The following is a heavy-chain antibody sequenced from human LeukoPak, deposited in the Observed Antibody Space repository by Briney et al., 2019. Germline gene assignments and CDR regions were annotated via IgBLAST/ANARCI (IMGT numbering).Heavy chain of an antibody. CDR2: INHSGST. J-gene: IGHJ5*02. D-gene: IGHD2-2*02. Sequence: SETLSLTRAVYGGSFSGYYWRWMRQPPAKGLEWIGEINHSGSTNHNPSLKSRVTISVDTSKNQFSLKLSSVTAADTAVYYCARGKRYCSSTSCYTLNWFDPWGQGTLVTVSS. CDR3: ARGKRYCSSTSCYTLNWFDP. V-gene: IGHV4-34*01. CDR1: GGSFSGYY.